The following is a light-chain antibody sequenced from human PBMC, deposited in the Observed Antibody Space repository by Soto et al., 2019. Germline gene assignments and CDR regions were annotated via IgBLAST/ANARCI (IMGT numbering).Light chain of an antibody. CDR3: YQSCSSPT. J-gene: IGKJ1*01. CDR1: QNVNTDY. Sequence: EIVLTQSPGPLSLSPGERATLTCRASQNVNTDYLAWYQQKSGQAPRLLIYATSTRAAGIPDRFSGSGSGTAFTLTLSVLEPEDCAMYYCYQSCSSPTCGQGTKV. V-gene: IGKV3-20*01. CDR2: ATS.